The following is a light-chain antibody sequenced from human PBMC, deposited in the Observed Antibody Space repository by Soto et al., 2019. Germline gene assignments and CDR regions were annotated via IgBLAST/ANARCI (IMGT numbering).Light chain of an antibody. CDR2: GAS. CDR3: LQYASPLYT. CDR1: QSLSSSF. Sequence: VLTQSPGTLSLSPGERATLSCRASQSLSSSFLAWYQKKPGLAPRLLLYGASNRATGIPDRFSGSGSGTDFTLSISRLEPEDSAVYFCLQYASPLYTFGQGTKLEIK. V-gene: IGKV3-20*01. J-gene: IGKJ2*01.